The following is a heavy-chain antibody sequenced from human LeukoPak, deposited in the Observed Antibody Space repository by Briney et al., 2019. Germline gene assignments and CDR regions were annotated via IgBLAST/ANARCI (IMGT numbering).Heavy chain of an antibody. Sequence: PSETLSLTCAVYGGSFSDYYWSWIRKPPGKGLEWIGETNLGGSANFNPSLKSRATISVDTSKNQFTLKLSSMTGADTAVNYCARVFGYFVAFDIWGQGTMVTVSS. D-gene: IGHD3-3*01. J-gene: IGHJ3*02. CDR3: ARVFGYFVAFDI. V-gene: IGHV4-34*01. CDR2: TNLGGSA. CDR1: GGSFSDYY.